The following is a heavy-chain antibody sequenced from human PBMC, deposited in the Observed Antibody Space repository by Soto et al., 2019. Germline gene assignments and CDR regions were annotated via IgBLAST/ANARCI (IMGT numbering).Heavy chain of an antibody. Sequence: QVQLVQSGAEVKKPGSSVKVSCKASGGTFSSYAISWVRQAPGQGLEWMGGIIPIFGTANYAQKFQGRVTITADKSKSTAYMELSSLRSEDTAVYYCATPLGASGSSSPYCMDVWGQGTTVTVSS. D-gene: IGHD1-26*01. CDR3: ATPLGASGSSSPYCMDV. CDR1: GGTFSSYA. CDR2: IIPIFGTA. J-gene: IGHJ6*02. V-gene: IGHV1-69*06.